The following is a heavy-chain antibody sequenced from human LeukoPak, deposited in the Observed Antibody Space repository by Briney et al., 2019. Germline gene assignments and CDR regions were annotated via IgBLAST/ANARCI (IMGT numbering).Heavy chain of an antibody. V-gene: IGHV3-30*04. CDR1: GFTFSNYA. CDR3: ATDSGYDHHGLFDY. J-gene: IGHJ4*02. Sequence: GGSPRLSCAASGFTFSNYAMHWVRQAPGKGLEWVAVISYDGSNKNYADSVKGRFTISRDNSKNTLYLQMNSLRAEDTAVYYCATDSGYDHHGLFDYWGQGTLVTVSS. D-gene: IGHD5-12*01. CDR2: ISYDGSNK.